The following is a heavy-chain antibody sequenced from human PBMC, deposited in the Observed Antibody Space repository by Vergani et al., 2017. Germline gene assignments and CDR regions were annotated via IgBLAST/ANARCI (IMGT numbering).Heavy chain of an antibody. CDR2: IDYSANT. J-gene: IGHJ1*01. V-gene: IGHV4-31*03. D-gene: IGHD1-7*01. Sequence: QVQLQESGPGLVKPSQTLSLTCTVSGGSISSGCYYWSWIRQPPGKGLEWIGYIDYSANTYYHPSRKIRVTISVDTSTNQFSLKLSSVTAADSAVYYCARAGRIVSWNYAGPEYFQHWGQGTLVTVSS. CDR3: ARAGRIVSWNYAGPEYFQH. CDR1: GGSISSGCYY.